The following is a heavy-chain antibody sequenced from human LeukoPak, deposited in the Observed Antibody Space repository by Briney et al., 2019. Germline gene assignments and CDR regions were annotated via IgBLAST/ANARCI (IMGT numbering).Heavy chain of an antibody. J-gene: IGHJ4*02. D-gene: IGHD3-10*01. Sequence: GGSLRLSCAASGFTFSNYEMNWVRQAPGKGLEWVSTISGSGDRTYYADSVKGRFTISRDNSKNTLFLQMNSLRAEDTAVYYCAKGYYGSGSYGWFDYWGQGTLVTVSS. CDR3: AKGYYGSGSYGWFDY. V-gene: IGHV3-23*01. CDR1: GFTFSNYE. CDR2: ISGSGDRT.